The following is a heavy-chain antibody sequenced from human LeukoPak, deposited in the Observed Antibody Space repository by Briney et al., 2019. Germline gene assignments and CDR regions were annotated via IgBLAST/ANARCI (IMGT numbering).Heavy chain of an antibody. D-gene: IGHD1-1*01. CDR2: INHSGST. J-gene: IGHJ5*02. CDR1: GGSFSGYY. CDR3: AREFYSRSYNWSDGGFDP. Sequence: SETLSLTCAVYGGSFSGYYWSWIRQPPGKGLEWIGEINHSGSTNYNPSLKSRVTISVDTSKNQFSLQLNSVTPEDTAVYYCAREFYSRSYNWSDGGFDPWGQGTLVTVSS. V-gene: IGHV4-34*01.